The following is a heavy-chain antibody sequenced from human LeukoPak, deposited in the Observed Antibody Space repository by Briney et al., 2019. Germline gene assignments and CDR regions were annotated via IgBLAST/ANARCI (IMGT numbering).Heavy chain of an antibody. CDR2: INPNSGGT. Sequence: ASVKVSCKASGYTFTGYYMHWVRQAPGQGLEWMGWINPNSGGTNYAQKFQGRVTMTRDTSSSTAYMELSSLKSDDTAVYYCARRAVYYYYGMDVWGQGSTVTVSS. V-gene: IGHV1-2*02. D-gene: IGHD6-25*01. CDR3: ARRAVYYYYGMDV. J-gene: IGHJ6*02. CDR1: GYTFTGYY.